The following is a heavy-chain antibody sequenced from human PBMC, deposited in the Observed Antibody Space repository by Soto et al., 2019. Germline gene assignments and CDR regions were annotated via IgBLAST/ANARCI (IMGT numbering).Heavy chain of an antibody. CDR2: MNPNSGNT. J-gene: IGHJ4*02. D-gene: IGHD2-2*01. V-gene: IGHV1-8*01. CDR1: GYTFTSYD. Sequence: ASVKVSCKASGYTFTSYDINWVRQATGQGLGWMGWMNPNSGNTGYAQKFQGRVTMTRNTSISTAYMELSSLRSEDTAVYYCASRGVYCSSTSCCGHWGQGTLVTVSS. CDR3: ASRGVYCSSTSCCGH.